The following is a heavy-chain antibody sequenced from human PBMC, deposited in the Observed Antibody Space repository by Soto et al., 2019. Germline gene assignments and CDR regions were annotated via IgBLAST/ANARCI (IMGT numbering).Heavy chain of an antibody. CDR3: GAATGAY. V-gene: IGHV3-21*01. CDR2: ISRSSSYI. D-gene: IGHD2-15*01. J-gene: IGHJ4*02. Sequence: EVQLVESGGGLVKPGGSLRLSCAASGFTFSSYTMNWVRQAPGKGLEWVSSISRSSSYIYFADLVKGRFTISRDNAKNSLYLQMNSLRAEDTAVYYGGAATGAYWGQGTLVTVSS. CDR1: GFTFSSYT.